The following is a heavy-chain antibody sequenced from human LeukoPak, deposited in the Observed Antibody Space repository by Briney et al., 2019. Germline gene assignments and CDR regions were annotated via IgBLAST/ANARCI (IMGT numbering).Heavy chain of an antibody. Sequence: SETLSLTCSVSGGSISSYYWSWIRQPAGKGLEWIGRIYTSGSTNYNPSLKSRVTMSVDTSKNQFSLKLSSVTAADTAVYYCARERRYFDWFPMGLGYWGQGTLVTVSS. V-gene: IGHV4-4*07. CDR1: GGSISSYY. CDR3: ARERRYFDWFPMGLGY. CDR2: IYTSGST. J-gene: IGHJ4*02. D-gene: IGHD3-9*01.